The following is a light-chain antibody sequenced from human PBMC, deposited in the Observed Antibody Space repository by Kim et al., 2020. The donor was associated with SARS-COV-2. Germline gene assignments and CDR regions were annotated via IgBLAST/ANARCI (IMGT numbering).Light chain of an antibody. J-gene: IGKJ2*01. CDR1: QSVTGSS. CDR3: HQYGTSPPYT. Sequence: EIVLTQSPGTLSLSPGERATLSCRASQSVTGSSLAWYQQKPGQAPRLLIYGASSRASGIPDRFSGSRSGTDFTLTISRLEPEDFAVYYCHQYGTSPPYTFGQGTKLEI. CDR2: GAS. V-gene: IGKV3-20*01.